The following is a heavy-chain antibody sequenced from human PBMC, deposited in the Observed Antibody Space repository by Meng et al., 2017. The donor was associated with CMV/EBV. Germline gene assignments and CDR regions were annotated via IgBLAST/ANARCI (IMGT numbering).Heavy chain of an antibody. CDR3: ARDLWGNNFGDH. CDR1: GFNVSSDF. J-gene: IGHJ4*02. CDR2: IYAADNT. V-gene: IGHV3-66*02. Sequence: GESLKISCAASGFNVSSDFMSWVRQAPGMGLEWLSVIYAADNTYYADSVKGRFTISRDNSKNTLYLQMNSLRPEDTAVYYCARDLWGNNFGDHWGQGTLVTVSS. D-gene: IGHD3-3*01.